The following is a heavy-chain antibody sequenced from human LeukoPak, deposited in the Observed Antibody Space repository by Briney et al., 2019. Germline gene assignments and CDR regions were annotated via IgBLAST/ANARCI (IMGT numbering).Heavy chain of an antibody. CDR1: GFTFSSYA. D-gene: IGHD2-2*01. J-gene: IGHJ5*02. CDR2: ISGSGGST. Sequence: PGGSLRLSCAASGFTFSSYAMSWVRQAPGKGLEWVSAISGSGGSTYYADSVKGRFTISRDNSKNTLYLQMNSLRAEDTAVYYCAKDRWYQLLGDWFDPWGQGTLVTVSS. V-gene: IGHV3-23*01. CDR3: AKDRWYQLLGDWFDP.